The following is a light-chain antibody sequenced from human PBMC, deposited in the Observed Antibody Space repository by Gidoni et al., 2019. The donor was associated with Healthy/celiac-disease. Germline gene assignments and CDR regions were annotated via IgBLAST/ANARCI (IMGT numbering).Light chain of an antibody. J-gene: IGKJ2*01. CDR2: GAS. CDR3: QQYGSSPPRYT. V-gene: IGKV3-20*01. CDR1: QSVSSSY. Sequence: EIVLTQSPGTRSLSPGERATLSCRASQSVSSSYLAWYQQKPGQAPRLLIYGASSRATGIPDRFSGSGSGTDFTLTISGLEPEDFAVYYCQQYGSSPPRYTFGQGTRLKIK.